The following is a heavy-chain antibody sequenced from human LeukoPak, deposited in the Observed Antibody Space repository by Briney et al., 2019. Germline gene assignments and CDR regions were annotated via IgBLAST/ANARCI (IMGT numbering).Heavy chain of an antibody. CDR3: ARGRVVVVPAAMQVYGMDV. Sequence: KSSETLSLTCAVDGASFSGYYWSWIRQPPGKGLEWIGEINHSGSTNYNRSLKSRVTISVDTSKNQFSLKLSSVTAADTAVYYCARGRVVVVPAAMQVYGMDVWGQETTVTVSS. D-gene: IGHD2-2*01. V-gene: IGHV4-34*01. CDR1: GASFSGYY. CDR2: INHSGST. J-gene: IGHJ6*02.